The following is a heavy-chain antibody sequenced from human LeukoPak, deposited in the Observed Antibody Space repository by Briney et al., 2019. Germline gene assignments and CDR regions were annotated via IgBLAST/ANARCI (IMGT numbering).Heavy chain of an antibody. CDR1: GFTFSSYG. V-gene: IGHV3-33*01. J-gene: IGHJ4*02. CDR3: ARDEANTPFDY. Sequence: GGSLRLSCAASGFTFSSYGMHWVRQAPGKGLEWVAVIWYDGSNKYYADSVKGRFTISRDNSENTLYLQMNSLRAEDTAVYYCARDEANTPFDYWGQGTLVTVSS. CDR2: IWYDGSNK.